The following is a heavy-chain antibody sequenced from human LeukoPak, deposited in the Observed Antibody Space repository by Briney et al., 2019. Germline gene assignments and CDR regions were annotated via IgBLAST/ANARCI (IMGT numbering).Heavy chain of an antibody. D-gene: IGHD6-19*01. J-gene: IGHJ4*02. CDR2: INHSGSI. Sequence: SETLSLTCAVYGGIFSGYYWTWIRQPPGKGLEWIGEINHSGSINYNPSLKSRGTISVDTSKNQFSLKVTSVTATDTAVYYCARRSTVTGRGFDYWGQGTLVTVSS. CDR1: GGIFSGYY. V-gene: IGHV4-34*01. CDR3: ARRSTVTGRGFDY.